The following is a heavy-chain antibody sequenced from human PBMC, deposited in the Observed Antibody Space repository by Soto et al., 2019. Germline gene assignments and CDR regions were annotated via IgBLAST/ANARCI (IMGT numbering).Heavy chain of an antibody. CDR2: IYHSGST. J-gene: IGHJ6*02. Sequence: PSEILSLTCAVSGYSISSGYYWGWIRQPPGKGLEWIGSIYHSGSTYYNPSLKSRVTISVDTSKNQFSLKLSSVTAADTAVYYCARGYCSSTSCYHGMDVWGQGTTVTVSS. D-gene: IGHD2-2*01. CDR3: ARGYCSSTSCYHGMDV. CDR1: GYSISSGYY. V-gene: IGHV4-38-2*01.